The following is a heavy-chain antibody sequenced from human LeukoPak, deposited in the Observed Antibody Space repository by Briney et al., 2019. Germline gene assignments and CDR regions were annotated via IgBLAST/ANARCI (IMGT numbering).Heavy chain of an antibody. CDR1: GGAFSSYT. J-gene: IGHJ6*02. CDR2: IIPILGIA. D-gene: IGHD6-13*01. V-gene: IGHV1-69*02. CDR3: ANRLSVEYSSSWYGGYYYYGMDV. Sequence: GASVKVSCKASGGAFSSYTISWVRQAPGQGLEWMGRIIPILGIANYAQKFQGRVTITADKSTSTAYMELSSLRSEDTAVYYCANRLSVEYSSSWYGGYYYYGMDVWGQGTTVTVSS.